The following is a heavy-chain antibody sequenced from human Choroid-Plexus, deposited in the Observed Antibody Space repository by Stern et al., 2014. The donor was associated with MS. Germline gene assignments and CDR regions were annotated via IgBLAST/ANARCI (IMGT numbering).Heavy chain of an antibody. D-gene: IGHD2-15*01. CDR2: ISYDGSDK. J-gene: IGHJ4*02. CDR1: GFTFSNFG. CDR3: AKDRQWSTYFFDY. Sequence: VQLVESGGGVAQPGRPLILSCAASGFTFSNFGMHWVRQAPGKGLEWVALISYDGSDKNYADSVKGRFTLFRDNSKNPLYMHMNSLRAEDTAVYYCAKDRQWSTYFFDYWGQGSLVTVSS. V-gene: IGHV3-30*18.